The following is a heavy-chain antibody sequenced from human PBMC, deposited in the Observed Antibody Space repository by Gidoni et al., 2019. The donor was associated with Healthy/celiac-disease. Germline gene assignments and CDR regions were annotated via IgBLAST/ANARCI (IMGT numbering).Heavy chain of an antibody. D-gene: IGHD3-16*01. CDR1: GGFISSSSYY. J-gene: IGHJ3*02. Sequence: HLQLQESAPGLVQPSETLSLTCTVSGGFISSSSYYWGWIRQPPGKGLEWIGSIYYSGSTYYNPSLKSRVTISVDTSKNQFSLKLSSVTAADTAVYYCARGPAHWGRADAFDIWGQGTMVTVSS. CDR3: ARGPAHWGRADAFDI. V-gene: IGHV4-39*01. CDR2: IYYSGST.